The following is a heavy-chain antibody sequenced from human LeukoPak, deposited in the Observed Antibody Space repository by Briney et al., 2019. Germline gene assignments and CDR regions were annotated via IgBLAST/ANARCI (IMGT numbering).Heavy chain of an antibody. Sequence: PSETLSLTCTVSGGSISTFSWSWIRQFPGKGLEWIGSIYIKSTNYSPSLKSRVAISVDTSKNQFSLRLDSVTTADTAVYYCARDTTVASGMQYWGQGTLVTASS. J-gene: IGHJ4*02. CDR3: ARDTTVASGMQY. CDR2: IYIKST. V-gene: IGHV4-59*01. CDR1: GGSISTFS. D-gene: IGHD6-19*01.